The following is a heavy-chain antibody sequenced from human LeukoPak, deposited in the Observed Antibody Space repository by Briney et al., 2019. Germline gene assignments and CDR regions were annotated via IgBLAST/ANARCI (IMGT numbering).Heavy chain of an antibody. D-gene: IGHD7-27*01. V-gene: IGHV1-2*02. CDR2: INPNSGGT. CDR3: ARDGDAGAFDI. Sequence: GASVKVSCKASGYTFTGYYIHWVRQAPGQRREGMGWINPNSGGTNYAQKFQGRVTMTRDTSISTAYMELSRLRADDTAVYYCARDGDAGAFDIWGQGTMVTVSS. CDR1: GYTFTGYY. J-gene: IGHJ3*02.